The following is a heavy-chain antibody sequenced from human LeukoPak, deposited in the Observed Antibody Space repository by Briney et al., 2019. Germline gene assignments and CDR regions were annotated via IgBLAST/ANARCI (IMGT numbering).Heavy chain of an antibody. J-gene: IGHJ4*02. CDR1: QFTFNRSW. CDR2: MDPTGSQK. Sequence: GGSLRLSCADSQFTFNRSWRNWVRQAPGKGLEWVANMDPTGSQKRYVDSVKGRFTISKDNPGASLYLDMHSLRAEDTAIYYCAIWTSGNYWGQGTLVTVSS. CDR3: AIWTSGNY. V-gene: IGHV3-7*01. D-gene: IGHD1-1*01.